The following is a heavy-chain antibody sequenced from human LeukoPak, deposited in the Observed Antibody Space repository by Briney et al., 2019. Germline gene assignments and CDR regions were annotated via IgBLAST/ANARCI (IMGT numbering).Heavy chain of an antibody. V-gene: IGHV5-10-1*01. CDR1: GYSFTTYW. CDR3: ARQTEHHLVLEN. J-gene: IGHJ4*02. D-gene: IGHD6-13*01. CDR2: IDPDDSYT. Sequence: GESLKISCTGSGYSFTTYWISWVRQKPGKGLEWMGTIDPDDSYTNYSPSFQGHVTISVDKSLGAAYLQWTSLKASDTAIYYCARQTEHHLVLENWGQGTLVTVSS.